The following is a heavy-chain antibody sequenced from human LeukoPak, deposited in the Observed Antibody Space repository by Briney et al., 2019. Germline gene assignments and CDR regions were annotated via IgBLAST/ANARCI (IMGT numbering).Heavy chain of an antibody. CDR2: ISSSSSYI. V-gene: IGHV3-21*01. CDR1: GFTFSSYS. Sequence: GGSLRLSCAASGFTFSSYSMNWVRQAPGKGLEWVSSISSSSSYIYYAVSVKGRFTISRDNAKNSLYLQMNSLRAEDTAVYYCARGPTNFDYWGQGTLVTVSS. J-gene: IGHJ4*02. CDR3: ARGPTNFDY. D-gene: IGHD4-11*01.